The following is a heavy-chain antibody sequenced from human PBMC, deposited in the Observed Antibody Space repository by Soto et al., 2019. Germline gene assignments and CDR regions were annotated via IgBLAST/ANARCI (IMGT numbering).Heavy chain of an antibody. D-gene: IGHD2-8*01. J-gene: IGHJ4*02. CDR1: GFTFSSYW. CDR3: AREDVVLMVYTFDY. Sequence: GVSLRLSCAASGFTFSSYWMHWVRQAPGKGLVWVSRISRDGSTTNYADSVKGRFTVSRDNAKNTLYLQMNSLRAEDTAVYYCAREDVVLMVYTFDYWGQGALVTVSS. CDR2: ISRDGSTT. V-gene: IGHV3-74*01.